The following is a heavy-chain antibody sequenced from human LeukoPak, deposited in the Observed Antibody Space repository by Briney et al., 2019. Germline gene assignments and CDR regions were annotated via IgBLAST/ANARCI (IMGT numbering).Heavy chain of an antibody. CDR3: AKEGPLQSIDY. J-gene: IGHJ4*02. D-gene: IGHD5-24*01. CDR1: GFTFSSYG. CDR2: ISYDGSNK. V-gene: IGHV3-30*18. Sequence: GRSLRLSCAASGFTFSSYGMHWVRQAPGKGGEWVAVISYDGSNKYYADSVKGRFTISRDNSKNTLYLQMNSLRAEDTAVYYCAKEGPLQSIDYWGQGTLVTVSS.